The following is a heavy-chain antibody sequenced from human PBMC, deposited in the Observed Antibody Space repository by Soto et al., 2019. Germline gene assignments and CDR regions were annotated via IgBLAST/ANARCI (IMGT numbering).Heavy chain of an antibody. J-gene: IGHJ4*02. Sequence: EVQLLDSGGGLVQPGGSLRLSCEASGFTFSSYAMSWVRQAPGKGLEWVSSINRNGGSANYADSVKGRFTISSDDSKNILSLQMNSLRAEDTAIYYCAKNYYFDCWGQGTLVTVSS. D-gene: IGHD3-10*01. CDR3: AKNYYFDC. V-gene: IGHV3-23*01. CDR1: GFTFSSYA. CDR2: INRNGGSA.